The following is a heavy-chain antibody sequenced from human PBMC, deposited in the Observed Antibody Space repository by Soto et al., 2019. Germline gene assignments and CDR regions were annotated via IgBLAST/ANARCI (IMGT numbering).Heavy chain of an antibody. CDR1: GFTFNEYY. V-gene: IGHV3-11*06. J-gene: IGHJ4*02. D-gene: IGHD3-9*01. CDR3: ARSGDNYNILDY. Sequence: GGSLRLSCAASGFTFNEYYMSWIRQAPGKGLEWISYSSNSGTSARYADSVKGRFSISRDNAKNSLYLQINSLRGDDTAIYYCARSGDNYNILDYWGQGTPVTVSS. CDR2: SSNSGTSA.